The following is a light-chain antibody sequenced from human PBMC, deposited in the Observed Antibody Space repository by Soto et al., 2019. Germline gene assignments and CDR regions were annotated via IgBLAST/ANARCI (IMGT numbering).Light chain of an antibody. Sequence: AIRMTQSPSSFSASTGDRVTITCRAIQSISSYLAWYQQKPGKAPKHLIYAASTLQSGVPSRFSGSGSGTDFTLTISCLQAEDFATYYCQQYYSYPYTFGPGTKVDIK. CDR2: AAS. J-gene: IGKJ3*01. CDR1: QSISSY. V-gene: IGKV1-8*01. CDR3: QQYYSYPYT.